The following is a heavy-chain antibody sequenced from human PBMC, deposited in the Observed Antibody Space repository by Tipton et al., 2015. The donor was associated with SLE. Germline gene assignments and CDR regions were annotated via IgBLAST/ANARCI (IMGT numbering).Heavy chain of an antibody. CDR1: GFTFSSYA. V-gene: IGHV3-30*04. D-gene: IGHD2-15*01. J-gene: IGHJ3*02. Sequence: SLRLSCAASGFTFSSYAMHWVRQAPGKGLEWVAVISYDGSNKYYADSVKGRFTISRDNSKNTLYLQMNSLRAEGTAVYYCAGEADGSDAFDIWGQGTMVTVSS. CDR2: ISYDGSNK. CDR3: AGEADGSDAFDI.